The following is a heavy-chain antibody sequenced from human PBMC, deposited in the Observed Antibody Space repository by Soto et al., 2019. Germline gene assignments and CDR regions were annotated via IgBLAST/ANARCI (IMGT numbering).Heavy chain of an antibody. Sequence: QITLKESGPTLVKPTQTLTLTCTFSGFSLTTRPVGVGWIRQPPGQALEWLALIYWDDDKRYNPSLKTRVTITKXXSXNXXVLTMTNMDPVDTATYDCAHRQLYNGAWNEGTFDYWGQGALVTVSS. J-gene: IGHJ4*02. CDR3: AHRQLYNGAWNEGTFDY. CDR2: IYWDDDK. CDR1: GFSLTTRPVG. V-gene: IGHV2-5*02. D-gene: IGHD1-1*01.